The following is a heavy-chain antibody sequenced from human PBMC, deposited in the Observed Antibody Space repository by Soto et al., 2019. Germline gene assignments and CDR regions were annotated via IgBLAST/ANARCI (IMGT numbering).Heavy chain of an antibody. CDR1: GGSFSGYY. Sequence: SETLSLTCAVYGGSFSGYYWSWIRQPPGKGLEWIGEINHGGSTNYNPSLKSRVTISVDTSKNQFSLKLSSVTAADTAVYYCARWAQLLKPLRDYGMDVWGQGTTVTVSS. CDR3: ARWAQLLKPLRDYGMDV. J-gene: IGHJ6*02. V-gene: IGHV4-34*01. D-gene: IGHD2-2*01. CDR2: INHGGST.